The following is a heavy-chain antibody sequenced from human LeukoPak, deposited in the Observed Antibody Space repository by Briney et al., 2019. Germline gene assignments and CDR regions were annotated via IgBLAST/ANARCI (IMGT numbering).Heavy chain of an antibody. CDR3: ARDRCSSSSCYFNCFDP. J-gene: IGHJ5*02. Sequence: SETLPLTCTVSGGSISSYYGSWIGQPPGKGLEWIGDIYSSGSTNNNPSLKSRVTISVDTSRNQFSMNLSSVTAADTAVYFCARDRCSSSSCYFNCFDPWGPVVLVTVSS. V-gene: IGHV4-59*01. CDR2: IYSSGST. CDR1: GGSISSYY. D-gene: IGHD2-2*01.